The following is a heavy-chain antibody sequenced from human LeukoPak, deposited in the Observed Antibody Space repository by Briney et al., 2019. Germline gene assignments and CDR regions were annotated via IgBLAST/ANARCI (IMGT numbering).Heavy chain of an antibody. Sequence: GASVKVSCKASGYTFTSYGISWVRQAPGQGLEWMGWISAYNGNTNYAQKLQGRVTMTTDTSTSTAYMELRSLRSDDTAVYYCARVQDIVLVPAANHWFDPWGQGTLVTVSS. CDR3: ARVQDIVLVPAANHWFDP. CDR1: GYTFTSYG. D-gene: IGHD2-2*01. J-gene: IGHJ5*02. CDR2: ISAYNGNT. V-gene: IGHV1-18*04.